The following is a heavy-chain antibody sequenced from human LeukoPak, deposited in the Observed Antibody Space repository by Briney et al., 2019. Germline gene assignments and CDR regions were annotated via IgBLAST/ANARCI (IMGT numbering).Heavy chain of an antibody. CDR2: ISSSSSYI. CDR1: GFTFSSYS. Sequence: GGSLRLSCAASGFTFSSYSMNWVRQAPGKGLEWVSSISSSSSYIYYADSVKGRFTISRDNAKNSLYLQMNSLRAEDTAVYYCASDRGYSHGYYMDVWGKGTTVTVSS. CDR3: ASDRGYSHGYYMDV. V-gene: IGHV3-21*01. J-gene: IGHJ6*03. D-gene: IGHD5-18*01.